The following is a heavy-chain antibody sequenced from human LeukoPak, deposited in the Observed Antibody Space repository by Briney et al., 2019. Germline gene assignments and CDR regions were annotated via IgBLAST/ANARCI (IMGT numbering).Heavy chain of an antibody. CDR1: GGSISSSSYY. D-gene: IGHD3-22*01. J-gene: IGHJ5*02. CDR2: IYYSGST. CDR3: ARDGYYYDSNRFDP. V-gene: IGHV4-39*07. Sequence: SETLSLTCTVSGGSISSSSYYWGWIRQPPGKGLEWIGSIYYSGSTYYNPSLKSRVTISVDTSKNQFSLKLSSVTAADTAVYYCARDGYYYDSNRFDPWGQGTLVTVSS.